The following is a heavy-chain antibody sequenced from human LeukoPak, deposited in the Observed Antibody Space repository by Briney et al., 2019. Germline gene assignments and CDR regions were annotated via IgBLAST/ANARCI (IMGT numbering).Heavy chain of an antibody. V-gene: IGHV3-74*01. D-gene: IGHD3-3*01. Sequence: GGSLRLSCAASGFTFSNYWMHWVRQAPGKGLVWVSRINSDGSSTTYADSVKGRFTISRDNGQNTLYLQMNSLRAEDTAVYYCARDLRRGDAFDIWAQGPMLTVSS. CDR3: ARDLRRGDAFDI. J-gene: IGHJ3*02. CDR1: GFTFSNYW. CDR2: INSDGSST.